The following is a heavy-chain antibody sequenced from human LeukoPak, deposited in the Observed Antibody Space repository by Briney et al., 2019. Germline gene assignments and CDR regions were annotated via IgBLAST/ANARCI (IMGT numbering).Heavy chain of an antibody. CDR2: INHSGST. V-gene: IGHV4-34*01. D-gene: IGHD3-22*01. CDR1: GGSFSGYY. J-gene: IGHJ5*02. Sequence: SETLSLTCAVYGGSFSGYYWSWIRQPPGKGLEWIGEINHSGSTNYNPSLKSRVTISVDTSKNQFSLKLSSVTAADTTVYYCARGRTMIAWGQGTLVTVSS. CDR3: ARGRTMIA.